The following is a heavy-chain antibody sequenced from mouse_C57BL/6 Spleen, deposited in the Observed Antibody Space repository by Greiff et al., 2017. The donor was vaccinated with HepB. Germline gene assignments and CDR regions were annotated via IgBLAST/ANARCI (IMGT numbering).Heavy chain of an antibody. CDR2: INPGSGGT. V-gene: IGHV1-54*01. D-gene: IGHD2-5*01. J-gene: IGHJ1*03. CDR3: ALSKNWYFDV. Sequence: VQLQQSGAELVRPGTSVKVSCKASGYAFTNYLIEWVKQRPGQGLEWIGVINPGSGGTNYNEKFKGKATLTADKSSSTAYMQLSSLTSEDSAVYFCALSKNWYFDVWGTGTTVTVSS. CDR1: GYAFTNYL.